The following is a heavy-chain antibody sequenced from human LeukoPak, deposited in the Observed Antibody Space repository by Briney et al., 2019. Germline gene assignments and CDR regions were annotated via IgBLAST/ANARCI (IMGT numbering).Heavy chain of an antibody. CDR2: ISGSGDNT. D-gene: IGHD3-10*01. V-gene: IGHV3-23*01. Sequence: GGSLRLSCAASGFTFLSYSLNWVRQAPGKGLEWVSSISGSGDNTYYADSVKGRFTISRDNSKNTLYLQMNSLRAEDTAVYYCARVTYGSGTYGAFDYWGQGTLVTVSS. J-gene: IGHJ4*02. CDR3: ARVTYGSGTYGAFDY. CDR1: GFTFLSYS.